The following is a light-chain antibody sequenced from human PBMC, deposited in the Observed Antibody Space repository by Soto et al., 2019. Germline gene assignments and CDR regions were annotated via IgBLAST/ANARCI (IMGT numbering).Light chain of an antibody. Sequence: IVLTQSPGTLSLSPGERATLSCRASRSVSSNLAWYQQKPGQAPRLLIYGASTRATGIPARFSGSGSGTEFTLTISSLQSEDFAVYYCQQYNNWPRTFGQGTKVDIK. V-gene: IGKV3-15*01. CDR2: GAS. CDR3: QQYNNWPRT. CDR1: RSVSSN. J-gene: IGKJ1*01.